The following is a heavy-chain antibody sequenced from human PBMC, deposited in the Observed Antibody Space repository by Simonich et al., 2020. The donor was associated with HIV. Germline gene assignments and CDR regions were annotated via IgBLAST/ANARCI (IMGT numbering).Heavy chain of an antibody. CDR1: GGSLSGYY. CDR3: ARRDRELILYFDY. D-gene: IGHD3-3*01. V-gene: IGHV4-34*04. Sequence: QVQLQQWGAGLLKPSETLSLPCAVYGGSLSGYYWSWIRQPPGKGLEWIGEINHSGITNDKSSLNSRATISVDKSKNQFSLKLSSVTAADTAIYYCARRDRELILYFDYWGQGNLVTVSS. J-gene: IGHJ4*02. CDR2: INHSGIT.